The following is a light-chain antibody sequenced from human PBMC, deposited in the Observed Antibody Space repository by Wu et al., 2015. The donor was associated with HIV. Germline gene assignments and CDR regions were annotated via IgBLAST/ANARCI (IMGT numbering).Light chain of an antibody. CDR2: GAS. Sequence: EIVMTQSPATLSVSPGERATLSCRASQSIGSNLAWYQQKPGQAPRLLIYGASTRATGIAARFSGRGSGTDFTLTINNLQSEDFVVYYCQQYSNWPPITFGQGTRLEI. J-gene: IGKJ5*01. CDR1: QSIGSN. CDR3: QQYSNWPPIT. V-gene: IGKV3-15*01.